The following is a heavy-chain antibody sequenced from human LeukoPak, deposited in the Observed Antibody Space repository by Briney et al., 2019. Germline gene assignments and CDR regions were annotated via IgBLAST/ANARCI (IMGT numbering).Heavy chain of an antibody. CDR3: ARGDDILTGYYFSWFDP. CDR1: GYTFTGYY. D-gene: IGHD3-9*01. Sequence: ASVKVSCKASGYTFTGYYMHWARQAPGQGLEWMGWINPNSGGTNYAQKFQGRVTMTRDTSISTAYMELSRLRSDDTAVYYCARGDDILTGYYFSWFDPWGQGTLVTVSS. J-gene: IGHJ5*02. V-gene: IGHV1-2*02. CDR2: INPNSGGT.